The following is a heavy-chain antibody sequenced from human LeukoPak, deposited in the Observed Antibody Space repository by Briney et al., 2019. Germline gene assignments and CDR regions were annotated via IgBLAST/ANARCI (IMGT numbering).Heavy chain of an antibody. J-gene: IGHJ4*02. D-gene: IGHD3-22*01. Sequence: SETLSLTCTVSGGSISSYYWSWIRQPPGKGLEWIGYIYYSGSTNYNPSPKSRVTISVDTSKNQFSLKLSSVTAADTAVYYCASLSFGPEMYYYDSSGLYYFDYWGQGTLVTVSS. CDR3: ASLSFGPEMYYYDSSGLYYFDY. CDR1: GGSISSYY. V-gene: IGHV4-59*01. CDR2: IYYSGST.